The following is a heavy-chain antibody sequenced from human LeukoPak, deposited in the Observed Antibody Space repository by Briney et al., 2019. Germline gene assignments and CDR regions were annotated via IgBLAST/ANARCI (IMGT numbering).Heavy chain of an antibody. V-gene: IGHV4-30-4*01. CDR1: GGSISSGDYY. CDR2: IYYSGST. Sequence: PSQTLSLTCTVSGGSISSGDYYWSWIRQPPGKGLEWIGYIYYSGSTYYNPSLKSRVTISVDTSKNQFSLKLSSVTAADTAVYYCARGHFDWLLGFDPWGQGTLVTVSS. J-gene: IGHJ5*02. CDR3: ARGHFDWLLGFDP. D-gene: IGHD3-9*01.